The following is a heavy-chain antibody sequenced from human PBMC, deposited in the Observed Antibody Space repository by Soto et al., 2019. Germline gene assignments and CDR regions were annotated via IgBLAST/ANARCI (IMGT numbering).Heavy chain of an antibody. CDR3: ARGRYCLTGRCFPNWFDS. CDR2: IYKSATT. CDR1: GDSISDLDYF. Sequence: SETLSLTCSVSGDSISDLDYFWAWIPQPPGQALECIGYIYKSATTYYNPSFDSLVAISVDTSKSQFSLNVTSVTDADTAVYFCARGRYCLTGRCFPNWFDSWGQGALVTVSS. D-gene: IGHD7-27*01. V-gene: IGHV4-30-4*01. J-gene: IGHJ5*01.